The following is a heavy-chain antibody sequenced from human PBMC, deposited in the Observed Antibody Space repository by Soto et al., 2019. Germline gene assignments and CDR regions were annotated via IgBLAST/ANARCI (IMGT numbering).Heavy chain of an antibody. D-gene: IGHD6-13*01. CDR2: VNHSGST. Sequence: QVQLQQWGAGLLKPSESLSLTCAVYGGSFSSYYWSWIRQPPGKGLEWIGEVNHSGSTNYNPSLKSRVTISGDTSMNQYSLKLSSVTAADTAVYYCARAAVGSFDPWGQGTLVTVSS. CDR3: ARAAVGSFDP. J-gene: IGHJ5*02. V-gene: IGHV4-34*01. CDR1: GGSFSSYY.